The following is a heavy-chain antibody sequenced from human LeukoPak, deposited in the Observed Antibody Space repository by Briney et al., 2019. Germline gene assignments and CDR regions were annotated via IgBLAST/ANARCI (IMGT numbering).Heavy chain of an antibody. CDR1: GGAISSGGYS. CDR3: ARGGPAATALDY. J-gene: IGHJ4*02. V-gene: IGHV4-30-2*01. D-gene: IGHD2-2*01. Sequence: SETLSLTCAVSGGAISSGGYSWSWIRQPPGKGLEWIGYTYHSGSTYYNPSLKSRVTISVDRSKNQFSLKLSSVTAADTAVYYCARGGPAATALDYWGQGTLVTVSS. CDR2: TYHSGST.